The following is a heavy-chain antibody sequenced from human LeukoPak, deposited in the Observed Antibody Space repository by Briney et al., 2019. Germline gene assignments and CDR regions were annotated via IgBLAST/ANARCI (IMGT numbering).Heavy chain of an antibody. D-gene: IGHD6-13*01. J-gene: IGHJ4*02. Sequence: GGSLRLSCAASGFTFGTSAMSWVRQVPGKGLEWVSSISGSGAVTYDSDSVKGRFTISRDNPKSMLFLQMNSLRAEDTAVYYCARFSGGHSSSWHPYYFDYWGQGTLVTVSS. CDR2: ISGSGAVT. CDR1: GFTFGTSA. CDR3: ARFSGGHSSSWHPYYFDY. V-gene: IGHV3-23*01.